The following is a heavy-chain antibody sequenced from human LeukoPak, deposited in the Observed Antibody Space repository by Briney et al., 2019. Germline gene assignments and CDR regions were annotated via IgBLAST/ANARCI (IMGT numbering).Heavy chain of an antibody. V-gene: IGHV4-34*01. CDR3: ARGYCSSTSCYDAFDI. D-gene: IGHD2-2*01. CDR2: INHSGST. Sequence: SETLSLTCAVYGGSFSGYYWSWIRQPPGKGLEWIGEINHSGSTNYNPSLKSRVTISVDTSKNQFSLKLSSVTAADTAVYYCARGYCSSTSCYDAFDIWSQGTMVTVSS. CDR1: GGSFSGYY. J-gene: IGHJ3*02.